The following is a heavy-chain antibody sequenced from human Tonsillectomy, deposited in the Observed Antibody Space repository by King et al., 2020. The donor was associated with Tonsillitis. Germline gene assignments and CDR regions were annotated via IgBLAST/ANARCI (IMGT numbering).Heavy chain of an antibody. CDR3: ATEQQLVFPWSDP. D-gene: IGHD6-13*01. CDR2: IYYSGST. CDR1: GGSISSSSYY. V-gene: IGHV4-39*01. J-gene: IGHJ5*02. Sequence: LQLQESGPGLVKPSETLSLTCTVSGGSISSSSYYWGWIRQPPGKGLEWIGSIYYSGSTYYNPSLKSRVTISVDTSKNQFSLKLSSVTAADTAVYYCATEQQLVFPWSDPWGQGTLVTVSS.